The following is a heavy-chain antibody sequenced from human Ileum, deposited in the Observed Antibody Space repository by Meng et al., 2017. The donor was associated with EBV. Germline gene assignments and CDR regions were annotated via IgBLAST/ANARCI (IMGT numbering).Heavy chain of an antibody. Sequence: VPRQQWGGGLLKPSETLSLTCAVYGGSLSGYYWSWIRQPPGKGLEWIGEINHSGSTNYNPSLKSRVTISVDTSKNQFSLKLSSVTAADTAVYYCARELMYCSGGSCYPFDYWGQGTLVTVSS. D-gene: IGHD2-15*01. CDR1: GGSLSGYY. CDR2: INHSGST. V-gene: IGHV4-34*01. J-gene: IGHJ4*02. CDR3: ARELMYCSGGSCYPFDY.